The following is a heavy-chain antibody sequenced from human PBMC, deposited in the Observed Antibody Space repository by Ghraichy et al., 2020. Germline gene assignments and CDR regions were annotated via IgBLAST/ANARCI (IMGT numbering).Heavy chain of an antibody. CDR3: ARSGVRYCSGGSCFYYYYGMDV. CDR1: GGSISSSSYY. D-gene: IGHD2-15*01. V-gene: IGHV4-39*01. Sequence: SETLSLTCTVSGGSISSSSYYWGWIRQPPGKGLEWIGSIYYSGSTYYNPSLKSRVTISVDTSKNQFSLKLSSVTAADTAVYYCARSGVRYCSGGSCFYYYYGMDVWGQGTTVTVSS. J-gene: IGHJ6*02. CDR2: IYYSGST.